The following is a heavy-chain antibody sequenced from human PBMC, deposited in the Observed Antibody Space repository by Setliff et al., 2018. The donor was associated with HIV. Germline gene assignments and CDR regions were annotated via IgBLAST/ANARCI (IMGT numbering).Heavy chain of an antibody. J-gene: IGHJ3*01. CDR3: ARDRVVGATLDPLDL. CDR2: IKQDGSEK. D-gene: IGHD1-26*01. CDR1: GFTFSNYW. Sequence: PGGSLRLSCAASGFTFSNYWMSWVRQAPGKGLEWVANIKQDGSEKNYVDSVKGRFTISRDNAKNSLYMQMNSLRAEDTAVYYCARDRVVGATLDPLDLWGQGTMVTVSS. V-gene: IGHV3-7*01.